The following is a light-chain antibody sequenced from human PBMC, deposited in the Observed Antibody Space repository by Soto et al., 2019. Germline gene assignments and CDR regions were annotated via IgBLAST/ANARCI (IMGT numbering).Light chain of an antibody. CDR2: GAS. Sequence: ETVMTQSPVTLSVSPGERATLSCRASQSVGSNLAWYQHNPGQGPRLLIFGASSRATGIPARYTGSGSETEFTLTISSLQSEDSALYYCQQYYDWPRTFGQGTKVDIK. V-gene: IGKV3-15*01. CDR3: QQYYDWPRT. CDR1: QSVGSN. J-gene: IGKJ1*01.